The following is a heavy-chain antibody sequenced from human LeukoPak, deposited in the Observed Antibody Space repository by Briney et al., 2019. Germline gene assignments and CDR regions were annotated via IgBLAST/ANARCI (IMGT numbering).Heavy chain of an antibody. V-gene: IGHV3-74*01. D-gene: IGHD3-16*01. Sequence: GGSLRLSCAASGFTFSSYWMQWVRQAPGKGLVWVSRINSDGSATNYAGSVKGRFTISRDNAKNTLYLQMNSLRAEDTAVYYCARGYAWGDYWGQGTLVTGSS. CDR2: INSDGSAT. CDR1: GFTFSSYW. CDR3: ARGYAWGDY. J-gene: IGHJ4*02.